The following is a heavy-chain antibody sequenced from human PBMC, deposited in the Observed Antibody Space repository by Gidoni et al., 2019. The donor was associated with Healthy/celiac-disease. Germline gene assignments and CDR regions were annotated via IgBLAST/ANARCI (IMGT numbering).Heavy chain of an antibody. D-gene: IGHD6-6*01. CDR2: IVVGSGNT. J-gene: IGHJ4*02. CDR1: GFTFNSSA. V-gene: IGHV1-58*02. CDR3: AAGSSVVQSPRFDY. Sequence: QMQLVQSGPEVKEPGTSVKVSCKASGFTFNSSAMQWVRQARGQRLEWIGWIVVGSGNTNYAQKFQERVTITRDMSTSTAYMELSSLRSEDTAVYYCAAGSSVVQSPRFDYWGQGTLVTVSS.